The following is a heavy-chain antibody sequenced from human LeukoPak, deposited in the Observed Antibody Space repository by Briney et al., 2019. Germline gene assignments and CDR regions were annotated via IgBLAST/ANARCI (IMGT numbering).Heavy chain of an antibody. Sequence: GGSLRLSCAASGFTFSLSWMHWVRQAPGKGLEWVSSINYDARSRTYADSVKGRLTISRDNAENTLFLQMNSLGVEDSAIYSCVRGAGPGTPFDWGQGILVTVSS. CDR1: GFTFSLSW. CDR3: VRGAGPGTPFD. D-gene: IGHD1-1*01. V-gene: IGHV3-74*01. CDR2: INYDARSR. J-gene: IGHJ1*01.